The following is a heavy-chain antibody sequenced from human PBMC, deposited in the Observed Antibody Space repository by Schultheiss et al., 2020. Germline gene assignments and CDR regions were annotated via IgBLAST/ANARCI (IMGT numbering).Heavy chain of an antibody. Sequence: SETLSLTCTVSGGSISSSSYYWGWIRQPPGKGLEWIGEINHSGSTNYNPSLKSRVTISVDTSKNQFSLKLSSVTAADTAVYYCARHEKSGSSWYGTPPTLLYYFDYWGQGTLVTVSS. CDR1: GGSISSSSYY. D-gene: IGHD6-13*01. J-gene: IGHJ4*02. V-gene: IGHV4-39*01. CDR3: ARHEKSGSSWYGTPPTLLYYFDY. CDR2: INHSGST.